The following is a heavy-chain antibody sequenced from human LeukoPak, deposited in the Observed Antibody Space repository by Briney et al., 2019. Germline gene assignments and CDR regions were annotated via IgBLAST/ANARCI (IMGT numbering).Heavy chain of an antibody. D-gene: IGHD2-2*01. CDR2: ITTSGGDT. J-gene: IGHJ4*02. CDR3: ANGRYHNF. CDR1: GFTFSSYA. Sequence: WGSLRLSCAASGFTFSSYAMSWVRKAPGKGLEWVSHITTSGGDTYYADSVRGRFTISRDNSKNTLYLQMNSLRAEDTAVYYCANGRYHNFWGQGTLVTVS. V-gene: IGHV3-23*01.